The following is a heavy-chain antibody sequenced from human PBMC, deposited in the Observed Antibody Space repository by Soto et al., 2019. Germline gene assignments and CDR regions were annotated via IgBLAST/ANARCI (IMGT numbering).Heavy chain of an antibody. CDR1: GYSFSDYF. D-gene: IGHD1-26*01. Sequence: QVQLVQSGAEVKKSGASVKVSCKPSGYSFSDYFIQWVRQAPGQGLEWVAWINPKTAATNYAKKFQGRVSLTWVTSSTTAYMELTRLRPDDTAVYYCASIKWGLNYYNGMDVWGQGTTVIVSS. V-gene: IGHV1-2*02. J-gene: IGHJ6*02. CDR3: ASIKWGLNYYNGMDV. CDR2: INPKTAAT.